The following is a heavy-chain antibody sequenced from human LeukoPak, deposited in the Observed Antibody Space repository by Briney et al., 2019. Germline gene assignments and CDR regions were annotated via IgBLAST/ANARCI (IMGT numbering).Heavy chain of an antibody. CDR3: ARQSVRGVFAFDI. Sequence: SXWXSWGRXRPXKGPGWMGRIDPSDSYTNYSPSFQGHVTISADKSISTAYLQWSSLKASDTAMYYCARQSVRGVFAFDIWGQGTMVTVSS. D-gene: IGHD3-10*01. CDR2: IDPSDSYT. CDR1: SXW. J-gene: IGHJ3*02. V-gene: IGHV5-10-1*01.